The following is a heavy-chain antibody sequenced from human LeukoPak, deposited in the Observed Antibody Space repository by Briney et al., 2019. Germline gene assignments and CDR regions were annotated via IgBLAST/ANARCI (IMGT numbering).Heavy chain of an antibody. D-gene: IGHD3-10*01. V-gene: IGHV3-23*01. CDR2: ISGSGGST. CDR3: AKPLWAESSSGSYYDFDY. CDR1: GFTFSSYG. Sequence: GGSLRLSCTASGFTFSSYGMSWVRQAPGKGLEWVSAISGSGGSTYYADSVKGRFTISRDNSKNTLYLQMNSLIAEDTAVYYCAKPLWAESSSGSYYDFDYWGQGTLVTVSS. J-gene: IGHJ4*02.